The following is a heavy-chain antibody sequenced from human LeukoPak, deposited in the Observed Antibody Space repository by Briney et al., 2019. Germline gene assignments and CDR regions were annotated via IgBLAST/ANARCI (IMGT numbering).Heavy chain of an antibody. J-gene: IGHJ5*02. D-gene: IGHD5-18*01. CDR3: ARRLLTSSGLVWFDP. CDR2: IYYSGST. Sequence: SETLSLTCTVSGGSISSSSYYWGWIRQPPGKGLEWIGSIYYSGSTYYNPSLKSRVTISVDTSKNQFSLKLSSVTATDTAVYYYARRLLTSSGLVWFDPWGQGTLVTVSS. V-gene: IGHV4-39*01. CDR1: GGSISSSSYY.